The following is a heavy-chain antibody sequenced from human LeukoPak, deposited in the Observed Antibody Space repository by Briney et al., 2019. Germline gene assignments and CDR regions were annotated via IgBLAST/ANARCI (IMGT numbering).Heavy chain of an antibody. V-gene: IGHV3-23*01. J-gene: IGHJ6*02. D-gene: IGHD5-12*01. CDR1: GFTFSSYA. Sequence: GGSLRLSCAASGFTFSSYAMSWVRQAPGKGLEWVSAISGSGGSTYYADSVKGRFTISRDNSKNTLYLQMNSLRAEDTAVYYRAKDPSGYDVYYYGMDVWGQGTTVTVSS. CDR2: ISGSGGST. CDR3: AKDPSGYDVYYYGMDV.